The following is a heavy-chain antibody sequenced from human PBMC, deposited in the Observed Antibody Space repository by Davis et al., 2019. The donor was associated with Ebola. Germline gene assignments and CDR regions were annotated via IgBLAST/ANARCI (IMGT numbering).Heavy chain of an antibody. Sequence: MPSETLSLTCTVSGGSISSYHWSWIRQPPGKGLEWIGHVYYSGGTSYNPSLRSRVTMSVDMSKNQFSLKLSSVTAADTAVYYCARGNYGDYIVLYYYNMDVWGQGTTVTVSS. CDR1: GGSISSYH. D-gene: IGHD4-17*01. J-gene: IGHJ6*02. CDR2: VYYSGGT. CDR3: ARGNYGDYIVLYYYNMDV. V-gene: IGHV4-59*01.